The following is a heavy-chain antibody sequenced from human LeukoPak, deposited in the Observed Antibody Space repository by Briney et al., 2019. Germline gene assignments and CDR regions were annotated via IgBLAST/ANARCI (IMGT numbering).Heavy chain of an antibody. Sequence: GGSLRLSCAASGFTFRRYGMRWVRQAPGKGLEWVSFIRYDVSNKYYADSVKGRFTISRDNSKNTLYLQMNSLRAEDTAVYYCARGYCSSTSCYARTWFDPWGQGTLVTVSS. CDR1: GFTFRRYG. J-gene: IGHJ5*02. D-gene: IGHD2-2*01. CDR2: IRYDVSNK. V-gene: IGHV3-30*02. CDR3: ARGYCSSTSCYARTWFDP.